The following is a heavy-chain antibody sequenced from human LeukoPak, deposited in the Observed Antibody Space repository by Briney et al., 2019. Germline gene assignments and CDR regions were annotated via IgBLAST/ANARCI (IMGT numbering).Heavy chain of an antibody. J-gene: IGHJ5*02. V-gene: IGHV3-21*01. Sequence: PGGSLRLSCAASGFTFSSYSMNWVRQAPGKGLEWVSSISSSSSYIYYADSVKGRFTISRDNAKNSLYLQMNSLRAEDTAVYYCARGDRSGYYDSSGYLNWFDPWGQGTLVTVSS. CDR3: ARGDRSGYYDSSGYLNWFDP. CDR1: GFTFSSYS. D-gene: IGHD3-22*01. CDR2: ISSSSSYI.